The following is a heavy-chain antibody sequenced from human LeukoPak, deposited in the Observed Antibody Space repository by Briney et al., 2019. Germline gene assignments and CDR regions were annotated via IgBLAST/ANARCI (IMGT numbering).Heavy chain of an antibody. CDR1: GYTFTSYY. CDR2: INPSGGST. V-gene: IGHV1-46*01. CDR3: ARGEPGYSSGWPHNWFDP. D-gene: IGHD6-19*01. Sequence: ASVKVSCKASGYTFTSYYMHWVRQARGPGLEWMGIINPSGGSTSYAQKFQGRVNMTRDTSTSTVYMELSSLRSEDTAVYYCARGEPGYSSGWPHNWFDPWGQGTLVTVSS. J-gene: IGHJ5*02.